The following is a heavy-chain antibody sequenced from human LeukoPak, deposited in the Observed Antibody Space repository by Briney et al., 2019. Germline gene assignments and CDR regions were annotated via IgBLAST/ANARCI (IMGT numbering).Heavy chain of an antibody. Sequence: GGSLRLSCAASGFTFDDYAMHWVRQAPGKGLEWVSGISWNSGSIGYADSVKGRFTISRDNAKNSLYLQMNSLRAEDTAVYYCANLLTQTDYGDYGGWSETYYGMDVWGQGTTVTVSS. CDR3: ANLLTQTDYGDYGGWSETYYGMDV. J-gene: IGHJ6*02. D-gene: IGHD4-17*01. CDR2: ISWNSGSI. V-gene: IGHV3-9*01. CDR1: GFTFDDYA.